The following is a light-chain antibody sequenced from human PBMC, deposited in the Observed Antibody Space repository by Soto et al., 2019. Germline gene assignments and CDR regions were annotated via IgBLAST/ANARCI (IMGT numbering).Light chain of an antibody. J-gene: IGLJ2*01. CDR1: SSDIGAYTY. V-gene: IGLV2-14*03. CDR3: TSWTTSTTMI. CDR2: DVN. Sequence: QSALTQPASLSGSPGQSITISCTGTSSDIGAYTYVSWYQQHPGKAPKLMIYDVNIRPSGVSNRFSGSKSGNTASLTISGLQAEDEADYYCTSWTTSTTMIFGGGTKVTVL.